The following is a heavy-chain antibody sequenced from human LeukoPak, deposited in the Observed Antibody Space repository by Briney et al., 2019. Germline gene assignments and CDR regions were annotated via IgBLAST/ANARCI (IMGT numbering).Heavy chain of an antibody. CDR3: ASAASGGVWYLDL. CDR1: GVSISSYY. J-gene: IGHJ2*01. CDR2: VYYSGST. Sequence: PSETLSLTCTVSGVSISSYYWSWIRQPPGKGLEWIGYVYYSGSTSYNPALKSRVTISLDTSKNQFSLKLSSVTAADTAVYYCASAASGGVWYLDLWGRGTLVTVSS. D-gene: IGHD3-16*01. V-gene: IGHV4-59*08.